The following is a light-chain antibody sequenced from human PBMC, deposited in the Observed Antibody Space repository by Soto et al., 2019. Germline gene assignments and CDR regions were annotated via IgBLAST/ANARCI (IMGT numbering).Light chain of an antibody. CDR3: QSFDSSLTVWV. J-gene: IGLJ3*02. CDR2: ASN. Sequence: QPVLTQPPSVSGAPGQRVTISCTGSSSNIGAGYDVQWYQQLPGTVPKLLIYASNTRPSGVPDRFSGSKSDTSASLAITGLQAEDEADYYCQSFDSSLTVWVFGGGTKLTVL. V-gene: IGLV1-40*01. CDR1: SSNIGAGYD.